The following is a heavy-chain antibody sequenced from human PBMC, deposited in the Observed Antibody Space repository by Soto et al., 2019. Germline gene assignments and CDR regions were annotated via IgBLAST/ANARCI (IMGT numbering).Heavy chain of an antibody. Sequence: PSETLSLTCTVSGGSISSCYCSWIRQPPGKGLEWIGYIYYSGSTNYNPSLKSRVTISVDTSKNQFSLKLSSVTAADTAVYYCAREGYYDSSGPVSGAFDIWGQGTMVTVSS. CDR3: AREGYYDSSGPVSGAFDI. J-gene: IGHJ3*02. D-gene: IGHD3-22*01. CDR2: IYYSGST. CDR1: GGSISSCY. V-gene: IGHV4-59*01.